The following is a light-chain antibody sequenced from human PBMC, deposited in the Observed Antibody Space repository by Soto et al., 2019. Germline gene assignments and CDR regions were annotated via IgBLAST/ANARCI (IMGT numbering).Light chain of an antibody. CDR2: NIS. CDR1: QSINSKS. Sequence: EIVLTQSPGTLSLSPGEGATVSCRVSQSINSKSLVWYQRKFGQAPRLLIYNISSRATGIPDRFSGSGSGKDFTLSISRLEPEDFAVYYCQHYGGSFIFGPGTKVDFK. CDR3: QHYGGSFI. V-gene: IGKV3-20*01. J-gene: IGKJ3*01.